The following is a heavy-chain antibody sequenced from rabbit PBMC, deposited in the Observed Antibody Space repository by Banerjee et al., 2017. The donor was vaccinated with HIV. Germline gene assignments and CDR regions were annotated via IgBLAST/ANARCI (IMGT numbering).Heavy chain of an antibody. CDR3: ARGYAGYAGYGYAMDYFNL. CDR2: IYVGSGGSD. V-gene: IGHV1S40*01. CDR1: GFSFSRNYH. D-gene: IGHD6-1*01. J-gene: IGHJ4*01. Sequence: QSLEESGGDLVKPGASLTLTCTASGFSFSRNYHMCWVRQAPGKGLEWITCIYVGSGGSDYYADWAKGRFTISKTSSTTVTLQMTSLTAADTATYFCARGYAGYAGYGYAMDYFNLWGPGTLVT.